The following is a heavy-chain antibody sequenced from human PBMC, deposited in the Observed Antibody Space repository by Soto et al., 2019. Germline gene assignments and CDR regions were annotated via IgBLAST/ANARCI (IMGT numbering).Heavy chain of an antibody. CDR2: ISYDGSNK. J-gene: IGHJ5*02. CDR1: GFTFSSYG. Sequence: GSLRLSCAASGFTFSSYGMHWVRQAPGKGLEWVAVISYDGSNKYYADSVKGRFTISRDNSKNTLYLQMNSLRAEDTAVYYCAKGGCSSTSCYPVNWFDPWGQGTLVTVSS. CDR3: AKGGCSSTSCYPVNWFDP. D-gene: IGHD2-2*01. V-gene: IGHV3-30*18.